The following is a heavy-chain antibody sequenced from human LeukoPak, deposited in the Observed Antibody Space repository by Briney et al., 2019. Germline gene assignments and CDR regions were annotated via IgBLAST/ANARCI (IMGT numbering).Heavy chain of an antibody. CDR1: GYTFTSYD. J-gene: IGHJ6*03. Sequence: ASVKVSCKASGYTFTSYDINWVRQATGQGLEWMGWMNPNSGNTGYAQKFQGRVTMTRNTSISTAYMELSSLRSEDTAVYYCARVPYYYGSGSYVDYYYYMDVWGKGTTVTVSS. CDR3: ARVPYYYGSGSYVDYYYYMDV. D-gene: IGHD3-10*01. CDR2: MNPNSGNT. V-gene: IGHV1-8*01.